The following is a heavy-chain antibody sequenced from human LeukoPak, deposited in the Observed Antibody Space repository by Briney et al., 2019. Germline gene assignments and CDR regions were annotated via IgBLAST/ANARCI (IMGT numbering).Heavy chain of an antibody. CDR3: ARGAYCGGDCYPPYHFDY. CDR1: GFTFSNAW. CDR2: ISSSSSTI. Sequence: GGSLRLSCAASGFTFSNAWMNWVRQAPGKGLEWVSYISSSSSTIYYADSVKGRFTISRDNAKNSLYLQMNSLRAGDTAVYYCARGAYCGGDCYPPYHFDYWGQGTLVTVSS. D-gene: IGHD2-21*02. V-gene: IGHV3-48*04. J-gene: IGHJ4*02.